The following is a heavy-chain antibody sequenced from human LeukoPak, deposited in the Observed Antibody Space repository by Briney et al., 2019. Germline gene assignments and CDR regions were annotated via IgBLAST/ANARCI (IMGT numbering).Heavy chain of an antibody. Sequence: SETLSLTCTVSGGSISSSSYYWGWIRQPPGKGLEWIGSTYYSGSTYYNPSLKSRVTISVDTSKNQFSLKLSSVTAADTAVYYCARVPLLWFGELNGMDVWGQGTTVTVSS. V-gene: IGHV4-39*07. D-gene: IGHD3-10*01. CDR1: GGSISSSSYY. CDR2: TYYSGST. CDR3: ARVPLLWFGELNGMDV. J-gene: IGHJ6*02.